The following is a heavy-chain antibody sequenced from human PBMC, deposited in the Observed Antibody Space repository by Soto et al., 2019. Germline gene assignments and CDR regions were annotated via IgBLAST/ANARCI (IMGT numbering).Heavy chain of an antibody. J-gene: IGHJ6*03. CDR3: ARTVLGPDLLADSFVDYYYYMDV. CDR1: GGSISNFY. Sequence: SETLSLTCTVPGGSISNFYWTWIRQPPGQGLEWIGYVYYTGSTSYNPPLKRRVTFSADSSRGQFSLRLNSVTAADTAVYYCARTVLGPDLLADSFVDYYYYMDVWGQGTTVTVS. D-gene: IGHD3-9*01. V-gene: IGHV4-59*08. CDR2: VYYTGST.